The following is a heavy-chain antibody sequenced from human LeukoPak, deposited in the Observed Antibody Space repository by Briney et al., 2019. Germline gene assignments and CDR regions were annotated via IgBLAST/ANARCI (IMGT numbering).Heavy chain of an antibody. CDR2: ISSKGGST. CDR1: VFTFSSYA. V-gene: IGHV3-64*01. J-gene: IGHJ4*02. D-gene: IGHD3-22*01. Sequence: GGSLRLSCAASVFTFSSYAMHWVRQAPGEGLECVSAISSKGGSTYYAHSVKGRLTISRDNSKTPLYFKMGRLKAEDMAVYYCARESSGYYYWDYFAYWGQGTLVTVSS. CDR3: ARESSGYYYWDYFAY.